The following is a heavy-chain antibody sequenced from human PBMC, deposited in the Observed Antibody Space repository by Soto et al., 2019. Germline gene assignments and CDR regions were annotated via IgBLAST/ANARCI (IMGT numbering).Heavy chain of an antibody. D-gene: IGHD3-9*01. J-gene: IGHJ4*02. CDR2: INYSGST. Sequence: PSETLSLTCTVSGVSISSYYWSWIRQPPGKGLEWIVYINYSGSTKYKPSLRSRVTISVDTSRNKFSLKLSSVTAADAAVYYCARAQILTGKFDYWGQGTLVTVSS. CDR1: GVSISSYY. CDR3: ARAQILTGKFDY. V-gene: IGHV4-59*01.